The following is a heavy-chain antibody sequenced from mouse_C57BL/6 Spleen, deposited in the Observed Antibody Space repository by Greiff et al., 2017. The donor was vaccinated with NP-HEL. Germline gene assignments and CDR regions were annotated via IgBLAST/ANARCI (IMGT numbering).Heavy chain of an antibody. CDR1: GYTFTSYW. Sequence: QVQLKQPGAELVKPGASVKLSCKASGYTFTSYWMHWVKQRPGRGLEWIGRIDPNSGGTKYNEKLKSKATLTVDKPSSTAYMQLSSLTSEDSAVYYCARGGTSPLYYAMDYWGQGTSVTVSS. J-gene: IGHJ4*01. V-gene: IGHV1-72*01. CDR2: IDPNSGGT. D-gene: IGHD6-2*01. CDR3: ARGGTSPLYYAMDY.